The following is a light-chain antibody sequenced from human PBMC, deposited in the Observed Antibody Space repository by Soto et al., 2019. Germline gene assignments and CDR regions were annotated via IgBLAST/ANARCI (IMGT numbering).Light chain of an antibody. CDR1: QSISSW. V-gene: IGKV1-5*03. Sequence: DIQMTQSPSTLSASVGGRVTITCRASQSISSWLAWYQQKPGKAPKLLIYKASSLESGVPSRFSGSGSGTEFTLTISGLQPHDFATYYRQQYNSLWTFGQGTKVEIK. CDR2: KAS. J-gene: IGKJ1*01. CDR3: QQYNSLWT.